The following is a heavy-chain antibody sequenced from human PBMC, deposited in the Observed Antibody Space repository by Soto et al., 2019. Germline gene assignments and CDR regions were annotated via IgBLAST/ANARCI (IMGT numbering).Heavy chain of an antibody. D-gene: IGHD3-3*01. CDR3: ARFITIFGVATRYNWFDP. CDR2: INAGNGNT. J-gene: IGHJ5*02. CDR1: GYTFTSYA. Sequence: ASVKVSCKASGYTFTSYAMHWVRQAPGQRLEWMGWINAGNGNTKYSQKFQGRVTITRDTSASTAYMELSSLRSEDTAVYYCARFITIFGVATRYNWFDPWGQGTLVTVSS. V-gene: IGHV1-3*01.